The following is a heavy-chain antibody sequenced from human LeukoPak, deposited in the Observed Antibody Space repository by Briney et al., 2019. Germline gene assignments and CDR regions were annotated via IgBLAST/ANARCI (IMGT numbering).Heavy chain of an antibody. CDR1: GFTFSSYE. Sequence: GGSLRLSCAASGFTFSSYEMNWVRQAPGKGLEWVSYISSSGSTIYYADSAKGRFTISRDNAKNSLFLQLNSLRADDTAVYYCARAHVPITVFGVVHYNDYSGQGTLVTVSS. CDR3: ARAHVPITVFGVVHYNDY. V-gene: IGHV3-48*03. CDR2: ISSSGSTI. D-gene: IGHD3-3*01. J-gene: IGHJ4*02.